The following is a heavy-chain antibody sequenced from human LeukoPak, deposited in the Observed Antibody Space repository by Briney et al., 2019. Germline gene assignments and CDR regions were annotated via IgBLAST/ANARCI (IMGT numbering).Heavy chain of an antibody. CDR1: GFTFSSYA. Sequence: GGSLRLSCASSGFTFSSYAMSWVRQAPGKGLEWVSGISGSGGSTYYADSVKGRFTISRDNPKNTLYLQMNSLIAEDTAVYYRAKTGPSVTTPFDYWGQGTLVTVSS. V-gene: IGHV3-23*01. D-gene: IGHD4-11*01. CDR2: ISGSGGST. CDR3: AKTGPSVTTPFDY. J-gene: IGHJ4*02.